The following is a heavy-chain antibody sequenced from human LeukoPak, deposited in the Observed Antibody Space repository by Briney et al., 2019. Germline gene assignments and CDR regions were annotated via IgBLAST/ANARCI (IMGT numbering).Heavy chain of an antibody. CDR3: AKGQIEVARSWFDH. J-gene: IGHJ5*02. CDR2: ISGSGGTT. Sequence: PGGSLRLSCAASGFTFSSYAMNWVRQAPGKGLEWVSVISGSGGTTYYADSVKGRFTISRDNSKNTLYLQMNSLRAEDTAVHYCAKGQIEVARSWFDHWGQGTLVTVSS. CDR1: GFTFSSYA. D-gene: IGHD6-19*01. V-gene: IGHV3-23*01.